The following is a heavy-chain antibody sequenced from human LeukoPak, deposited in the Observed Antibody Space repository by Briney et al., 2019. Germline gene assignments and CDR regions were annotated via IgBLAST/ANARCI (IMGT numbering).Heavy chain of an antibody. Sequence: SETLSLTCTVSGGSISSGSYYWSWIRQPPGKGLECIGYIYYSGSPFYNPSLKSRVTISVDTSKNHFSLNLSSVTAADTAVYYCARGNNPYYFDYWVQGTLVTVSS. CDR3: ARGNNPYYFDY. CDR2: IYYSGSP. D-gene: IGHD2/OR15-2a*01. J-gene: IGHJ4*02. CDR1: GGSISSGSYY. V-gene: IGHV4-30-4*08.